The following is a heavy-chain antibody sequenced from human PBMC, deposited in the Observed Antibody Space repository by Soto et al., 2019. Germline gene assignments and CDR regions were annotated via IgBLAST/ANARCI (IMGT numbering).Heavy chain of an antibody. Sequence: QLQLQESGPGLVEPSETLSLTYTVSGGSISSSSYYWGWIRHPPGKGLEWIGSIYYSGSTYYNPSHTIRVTRAVDTPKDQCPLKLSSVTAADPAVCYGARHVASWYFDLWGRGTLVTLSS. V-gene: IGHV4-39*01. CDR3: ARHVASWYFDL. CDR1: GGSISSSSYY. CDR2: IYYSGST. J-gene: IGHJ2*01.